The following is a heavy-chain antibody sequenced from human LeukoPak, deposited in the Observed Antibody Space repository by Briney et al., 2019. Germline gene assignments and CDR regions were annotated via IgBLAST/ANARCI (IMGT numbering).Heavy chain of an antibody. J-gene: IGHJ4*02. CDR3: ARSSSQYYYGSGRNFDY. V-gene: IGHV1-18*01. D-gene: IGHD3-10*01. CDR2: ISAYNGNT. CDR1: GHTFTSYG. Sequence: ASVKVSCKASGHTFTSYGISWVRQAPGQGLEWMGWISAYNGNTNYAQKLQGRVTMTTGTSTSTAYMELRSLRSDDTAVYYCARSSSQYYYGSGRNFDYWGQGTLVTISS.